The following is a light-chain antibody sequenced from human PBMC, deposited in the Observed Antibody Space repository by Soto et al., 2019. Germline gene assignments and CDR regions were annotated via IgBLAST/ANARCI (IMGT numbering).Light chain of an antibody. V-gene: IGLV2-14*03. CDR3: SSYTVSVAPYV. CDR1: SRDIGGYDF. J-gene: IGLJ1*01. Sequence: QSVLTQPPSASGSPGQAVTISCTGTSRDIGGYDFVSWYQVRPGEAPQLIIYNVNGRPSGVSSRFSGSKSGNTASLTISGLQAEDEADYYCSSYTVSVAPYVFGTGTKVTVL. CDR2: NVN.